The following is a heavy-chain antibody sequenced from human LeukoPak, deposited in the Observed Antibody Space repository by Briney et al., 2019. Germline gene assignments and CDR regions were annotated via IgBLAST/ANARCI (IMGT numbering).Heavy chain of an antibody. CDR3: AREGSGSYLGFYYYMDV. J-gene: IGHJ6*03. CDR2: IFTSGST. CDR1: GGSISSYY. D-gene: IGHD3-10*01. Sequence: PSETLSLTCTVSGGSISSYYWSWIRQPAGKGLEWIGRIFTSGSTNYNPSLKSRVTISADKSKKQFSLRLSSVTAADTAVYYCAREGSGSYLGFYYYMDVRGKGTTVTVSS. V-gene: IGHV4-4*07.